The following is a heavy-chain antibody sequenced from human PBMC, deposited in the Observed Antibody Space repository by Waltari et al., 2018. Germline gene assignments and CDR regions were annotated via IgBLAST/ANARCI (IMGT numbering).Heavy chain of an antibody. Sequence: QVHLVQSGAEVKQPGASVRVSCQPSGYTFTAYYLHWVRQAPGQGLEWMAWINSNTGDSQSAQTFEGRVTVTRDTSLTTAYLELSGLRSDDTALYYCARETLPGNKIIDYWGQGTLVTVSS. J-gene: IGHJ4*02. CDR3: ARETLPGNKIIDY. CDR1: GYTFTAYY. CDR2: INSNTGDS. V-gene: IGHV1-2*02. D-gene: IGHD1-1*01.